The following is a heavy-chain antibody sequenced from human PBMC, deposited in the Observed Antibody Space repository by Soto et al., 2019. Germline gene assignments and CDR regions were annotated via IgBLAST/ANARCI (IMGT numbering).Heavy chain of an antibody. Sequence: QVQLQESGPGLVKPSQTLSLTCTVSGGSINSDGYYWSWIRQHPGKGLEWIGYIHYSGNTYYNPSLKRRITISIDTSKNQCSLQLSSVTVADTAVYFCARDSLDSSGNFMRHPDAFDVWGQGTGVAVSS. D-gene: IGHD3-22*01. CDR1: GGSINSDGYY. CDR2: IHYSGNT. J-gene: IGHJ3*01. V-gene: IGHV4-31*03. CDR3: ARDSLDSSGNFMRHPDAFDV.